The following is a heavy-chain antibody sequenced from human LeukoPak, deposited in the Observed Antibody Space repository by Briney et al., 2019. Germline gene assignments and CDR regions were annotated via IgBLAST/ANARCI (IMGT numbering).Heavy chain of an antibody. CDR2: ISSSGSTI. V-gene: IGHV3-48*03. CDR1: GFTFSSYE. J-gene: IGHJ4*02. D-gene: IGHD6-13*01. CDR3: ARGRGSSRSWYGDY. Sequence: GGSLRLSCAASGFTFSSYEMNWVRQAPGKGLEWVSYISSSGSTIYYADSVKGRFTISRDNAKNSLYLQMNSLRAEDTAVYYCARGRGSSRSWYGDYWGQGTLVTVSS.